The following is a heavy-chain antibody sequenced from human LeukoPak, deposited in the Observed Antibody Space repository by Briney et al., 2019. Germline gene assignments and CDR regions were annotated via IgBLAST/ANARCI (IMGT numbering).Heavy chain of an antibody. D-gene: IGHD4-23*01. V-gene: IGHV3-11*01. CDR3: ARDTRGKSYYYMDV. Sequence: PGGSLRLSCAASGFTLSDYYMSWIRQAPGKGLEWVSYISSSGSTIYYADSVKGRFTISRDNAKNSLYLQMNSLRAEDTAVYYCARDTRGKSYYYMDVWGKGTTVTVSS. CDR2: ISSSGSTI. J-gene: IGHJ6*03. CDR1: GFTLSDYY.